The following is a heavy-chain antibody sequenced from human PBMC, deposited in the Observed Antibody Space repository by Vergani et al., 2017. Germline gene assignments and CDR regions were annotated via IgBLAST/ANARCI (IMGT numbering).Heavy chain of an antibody. J-gene: IGHJ6*03. CDR2: INHSGST. CDR3: ARGARQQLVGQSYYRDV. Sequence: QVQLQESGQGLVKPSQTLSLTCTVSGGSISSGGYYWSWIRQHPGKGLEWIGEINHSGSTNYNPSLKSRVTISVDTSKNQFSLKLSSVTAADTAVYYCARGARQQLVGQSYYRDVWGKGP. D-gene: IGHD6-13*01. V-gene: IGHV4-31*03. CDR1: GGSISSGGYY.